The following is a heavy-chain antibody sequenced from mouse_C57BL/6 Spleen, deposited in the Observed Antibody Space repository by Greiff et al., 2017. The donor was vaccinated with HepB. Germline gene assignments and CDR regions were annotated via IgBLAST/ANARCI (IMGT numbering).Heavy chain of an antibody. V-gene: IGHV1-22*01. CDR2: INPNNGGT. J-gene: IGHJ2*01. CDR3: ARGIITTVVANDY. CDR1: GYTFTDYN. D-gene: IGHD1-1*01. Sequence: EVKLMESGPELVKPGASVKMSCKASGYTFTDYNMHWVKQSHGKSLEWIGYINPNNGGTSYNQKFKGKATLTVNKSSSTAYMELRSLTSEDSAVYYCARGIITTVVANDYWGQGTTLTVSS.